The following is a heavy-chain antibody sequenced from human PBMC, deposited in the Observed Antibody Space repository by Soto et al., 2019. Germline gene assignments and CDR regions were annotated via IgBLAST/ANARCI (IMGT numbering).Heavy chain of an antibody. CDR3: ARALRFLEWTHYGMDV. V-gene: IGHV1-8*01. J-gene: IGHJ6*02. CDR1: GYTFTSYD. Sequence: ASVKVSCKXSGYTFTSYDINWVRQATGQGLEWMGWMNPNSGNTGYAQKFQGRVTMTRNTSISTAYMELSSLRSEDTAVYYCARALRFLEWTHYGMDVWGQGTTVTVSS. CDR2: MNPNSGNT. D-gene: IGHD3-3*01.